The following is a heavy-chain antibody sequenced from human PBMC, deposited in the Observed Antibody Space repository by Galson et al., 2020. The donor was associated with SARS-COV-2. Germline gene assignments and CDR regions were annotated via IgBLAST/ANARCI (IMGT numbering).Heavy chain of an antibody. D-gene: IGHD2-2*01. Sequence: SETLSLTCIVSGGSISSYYWSCLRQPPGKGLEWIWYIYYSGRTNYNPSLKSLVTISVDTSNNQFSLKLSSVTAADTAVYYCARVGLGYCSSTSCYSDYYYMDVWGKGTTVTVSS. CDR3: ARVGLGYCSSTSCYSDYYYMDV. CDR2: IYYSGRT. J-gene: IGHJ6*03. V-gene: IGHV4-59*01. CDR1: GGSISSYY.